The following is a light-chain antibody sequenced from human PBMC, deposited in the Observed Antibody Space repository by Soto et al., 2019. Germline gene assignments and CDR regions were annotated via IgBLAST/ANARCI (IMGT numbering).Light chain of an antibody. CDR2: EVS. J-gene: IGLJ2*01. Sequence: QSALTQPPSASGSPGQSVAISCTGTRSDVGGYNLVSWYQQHPGKAPKVLIYEVSKRASGVPDRFSGSKSGNTASLTVTGLQAEDEADYYCSSYAGSNNVLFGGGTKLTVL. V-gene: IGLV2-8*01. CDR3: SSYAGSNNVL. CDR1: RSDVGGYNL.